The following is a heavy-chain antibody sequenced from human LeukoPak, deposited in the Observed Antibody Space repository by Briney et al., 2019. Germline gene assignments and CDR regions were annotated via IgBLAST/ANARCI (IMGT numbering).Heavy chain of an antibody. J-gene: IGHJ3*02. V-gene: IGHV3-30*03. D-gene: IGHD4-11*01. CDR2: ISYDGSNK. CDR1: GFTFSSYG. Sequence: PGGSLRLSCEASGFTFSSYGMHWVRQAPGKGLEWVAVISYDGSNKYYADSVKGRFTISRDNSKNTLYLQMNSLRAEDTAVYYCARKRTTVTTWLHAFDIWGQGTMVTVSS. CDR3: ARKRTTVTTWLHAFDI.